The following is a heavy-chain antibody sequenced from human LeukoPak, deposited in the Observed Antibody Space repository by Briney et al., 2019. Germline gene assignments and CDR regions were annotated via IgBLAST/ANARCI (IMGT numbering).Heavy chain of an antibody. J-gene: IGHJ4*02. CDR3: TRDYDFWSGYSNLSFDY. CDR1: GFTFGDYA. CDR2: IRSKAYGGTT. V-gene: IGHV3-49*03. Sequence: GGSLRLSCTASGFTFGDYAMSWFRQAPGKGLEWVGFIRSKAYGGTTEYAASVKGRLTISRDDSKSIAYLQMNSLKTEDTAVYYCTRDYDFWSGYSNLSFDYWGQGTLVTVSS. D-gene: IGHD3-3*01.